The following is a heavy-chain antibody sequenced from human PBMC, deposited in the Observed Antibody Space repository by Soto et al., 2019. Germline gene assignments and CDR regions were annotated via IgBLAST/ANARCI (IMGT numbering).Heavy chain of an antibody. V-gene: IGHV4-39*01. CDR1: GGSINSSSYF. CDR3: ARHYSSGSRNWFDP. CDR2: IYYSGST. J-gene: IGHJ5*02. Sequence: ETLSLTCSVSGGSINSSSYFWGWVRQPPGRGLEWIGSIYYSGSTYYNPSLRSRVTISVDTSKNQFSLKLSSVTAADTAVFYCARHYSSGSRNWFDPWGQGTLVTVSS. D-gene: IGHD6-19*01.